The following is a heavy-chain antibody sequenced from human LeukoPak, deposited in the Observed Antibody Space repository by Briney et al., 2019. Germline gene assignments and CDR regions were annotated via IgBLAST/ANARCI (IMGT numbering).Heavy chain of an antibody. CDR2: IKTDGSST. J-gene: IGHJ4*02. D-gene: IGHD3-3*01. CDR3: VRGWSGYYAVDY. V-gene: IGHV3-74*01. Sequence: GGSLRLSFAASGFTLSSYWMHWVRQAPGKGLVWVSRIKTDGSSTNYADSVKGRFTISRDNAKNTVYLQMNSLRAEDTAVYYCVRGWSGYYAVDYWARESWSPSPQ. CDR1: GFTLSSYW.